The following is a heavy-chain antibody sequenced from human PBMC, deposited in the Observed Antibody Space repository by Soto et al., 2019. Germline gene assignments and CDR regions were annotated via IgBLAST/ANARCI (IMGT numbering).Heavy chain of an antibody. J-gene: IGHJ6*02. D-gene: IGHD6-13*01. Sequence: QVQLVQSGAEVKKPGSSVKVSCKASGGTFSSYAISWVRQAPGQGLERMGGIIPIFGTANYAQKFQGRVTITAEESTSTAYMELSSLRSEDTAVYYCARPFELYSSSWLCMDVWGQGTTVTVSS. CDR1: GGTFSSYA. CDR2: IIPIFGTA. CDR3: ARPFELYSSSWLCMDV. V-gene: IGHV1-69*01.